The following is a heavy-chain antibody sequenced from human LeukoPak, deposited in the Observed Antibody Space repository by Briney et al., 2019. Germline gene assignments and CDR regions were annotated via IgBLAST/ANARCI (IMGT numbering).Heavy chain of an antibody. V-gene: IGHV4-39*02. D-gene: IGHD3-22*01. CDR3: ARDGYYDSSGYYRYDAFDI. Sequence: SETLSLTCTVSGGSISSSSYYWGWIRQPPGKGLEWIGSIYYSGSTYYNPSLKSRVTISVDTSKNQFSLKLSSVTAADTAVYYCARDGYYDSSGYYRYDAFDIWGQGTMVTVSS. CDR2: IYYSGST. CDR1: GGSISSSSYY. J-gene: IGHJ3*02.